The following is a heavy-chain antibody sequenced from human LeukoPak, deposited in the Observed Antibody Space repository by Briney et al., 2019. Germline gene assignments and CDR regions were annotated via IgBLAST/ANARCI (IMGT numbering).Heavy chain of an antibody. Sequence: GGSLRLSCAASGFTFSSYAMHWVRQAPGKGLEWVAVISYDGSNKYYADSVKGRFTISRDNAKNSLYLQMNSLRAEDTAVYYCARVARDGHAGYFDYWGQGTLVTVSS. CDR3: ARVARDGHAGYFDY. CDR2: ISYDGSNK. J-gene: IGHJ4*02. D-gene: IGHD5-24*01. CDR1: GFTFSSYA. V-gene: IGHV3-30-3*01.